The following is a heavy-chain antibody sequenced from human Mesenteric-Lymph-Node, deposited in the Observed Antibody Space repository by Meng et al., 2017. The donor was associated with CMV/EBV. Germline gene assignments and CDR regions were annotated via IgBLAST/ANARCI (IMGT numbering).Heavy chain of an antibody. J-gene: IGHJ4*02. V-gene: IGHV4-34*01. Sequence: VEFRQGGAGLVKPSETLSVTCAFYGGSFSGYYWNLIRQSPEKGLEWIGEINHSGSTTYNPSFTSRIIISVDTSTNQISLNMSSVTAADTAVYYCARGSSYDILTGYFDYWGQGALVTVSS. CDR2: INHSGST. CDR1: GGSFSGYY. CDR3: ARGSSYDILTGYFDY. D-gene: IGHD3-9*01.